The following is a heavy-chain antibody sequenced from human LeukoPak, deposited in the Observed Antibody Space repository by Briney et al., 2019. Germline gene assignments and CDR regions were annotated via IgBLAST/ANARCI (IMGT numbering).Heavy chain of an antibody. CDR1: GFTFSSYW. D-gene: IGHD2-15*01. CDR3: AKDCSGGSCYLDY. V-gene: IGHV3-23*01. CDR2: ISGSGGST. J-gene: IGHJ4*02. Sequence: GGSLRLSCAASGFTFSSYWMHWVRQAPGKGLEWVSAISGSGGSTYYADSVKGRFTISRDNSKNTLYLQMNSLRAEDTAVYYCAKDCSGGSCYLDYWGQGTLVTVSS.